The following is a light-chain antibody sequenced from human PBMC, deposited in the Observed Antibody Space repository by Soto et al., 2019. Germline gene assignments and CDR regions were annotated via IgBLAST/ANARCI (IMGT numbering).Light chain of an antibody. V-gene: IGKV1-39*01. Sequence: IQMTQSPSSLSTSVGDRVTITCRASQSISSYLNWYQQKPGKAPKLLMYAVSTLQSGVPSRFSGSGSGTDFTLTISSLQPEDFATYFCQQSYSTPPWTFGQGTKVDIK. CDR2: AVS. CDR3: QQSYSTPPWT. J-gene: IGKJ1*01. CDR1: QSISSY.